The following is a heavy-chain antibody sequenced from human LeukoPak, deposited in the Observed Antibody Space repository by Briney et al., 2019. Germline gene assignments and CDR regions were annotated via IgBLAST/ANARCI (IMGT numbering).Heavy chain of an antibody. CDR1: GFSLSTSGVG. CDR3: ANMITFRGVIVPVGFDY. D-gene: IGHD3-16*02. J-gene: IGHJ4*02. Sequence: SGPTLVNPTQTLTLTCTFSGFSLSTSGVGVGWIRQPPGKALEWLALIYWNDDKRYSPSLKSRLTITKDTSKNQVVLTMTNMDPVDTATYYCANMITFRGVIVPVGFDYWGQGTLVTVSS. CDR2: IYWNDDK. V-gene: IGHV2-5*01.